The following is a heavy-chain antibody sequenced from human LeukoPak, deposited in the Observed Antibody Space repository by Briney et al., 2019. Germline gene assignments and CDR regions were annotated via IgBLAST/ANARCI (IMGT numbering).Heavy chain of an antibody. J-gene: IGHJ4*02. CDR2: IYHSGST. Sequence: SETLSLTCTVSGYSISSGYYWGWIRQPPGKGLEWIGSIYHSGSTYYNPSLKSRVTISVDTSKNQFSLNLSSVTAADTAMYCARAVGTSRNFFDYWGQGTLVTVSS. CDR3: ARAVGTSRNFFDY. V-gene: IGHV4-38-2*02. D-gene: IGHD4-23*01. CDR1: GYSISSGYY.